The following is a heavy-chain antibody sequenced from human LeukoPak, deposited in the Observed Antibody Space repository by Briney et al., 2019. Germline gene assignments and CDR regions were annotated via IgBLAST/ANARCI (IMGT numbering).Heavy chain of an antibody. CDR2: ISAYNGHT. CDR1: GYTFTNYG. D-gene: IGHD3-10*01. V-gene: IGHV1-18*01. J-gene: IGHJ6*03. CDR3: ARDGLWFGELSGRGYYYYYMDV. Sequence: ASVKVSCKASGYTFTNYGISWVRQAPGQGLEWMGWISAYNGHTKYTQIFQGRVTMTTDTSTSTAYMELRSLRSDDTAIYYCARDGLWFGELSGRGYYYYYMDVWGKGTTVTISS.